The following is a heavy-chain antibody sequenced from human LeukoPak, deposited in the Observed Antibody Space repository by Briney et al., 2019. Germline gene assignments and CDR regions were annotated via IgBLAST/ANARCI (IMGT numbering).Heavy chain of an antibody. V-gene: IGHV3-11*01. J-gene: IGHJ3*02. D-gene: IGHD2-21*01. CDR1: GFTFSDYH. CDR3: ARRVVFSTSHTFDI. CDR2: IYNSGSNI. Sequence: SGGSLRLSCAASGFTFSDYHMSWIRQAPGKGLEWISYIYNSGSNIYYADSVKGRFTISRDNAKNSLYLQMTSLRAEDTALYYCARRVVFSTSHTFDIWGQGTMVTVSS.